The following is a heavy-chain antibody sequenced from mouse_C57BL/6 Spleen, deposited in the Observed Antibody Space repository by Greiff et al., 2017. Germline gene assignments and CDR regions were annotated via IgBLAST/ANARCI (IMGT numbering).Heavy chain of an antibody. D-gene: IGHD3-2*02. J-gene: IGHJ4*01. CDR2: IDPSDSYT. CDR3: SKTAQGRGAMDY. CDR1: GYTFTSYW. Sequence: QVQLQQPGAELVRPGTSVKLSCKASGYTFTSYWMHWVKQRPGPGLEWIGVIDPSDSYTNYNQKFKGKATFTVGTSSSTAYMQLSSLTCEDSAVYYCSKTAQGRGAMDYWGQGTSVTVAS. V-gene: IGHV1-59*01.